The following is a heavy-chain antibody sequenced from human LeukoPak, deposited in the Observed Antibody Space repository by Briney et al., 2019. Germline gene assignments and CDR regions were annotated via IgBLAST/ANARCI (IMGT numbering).Heavy chain of an antibody. CDR3: ARVGPSIAARLQYSYFYLDV. CDR1: GFTLRNYW. D-gene: IGHD6-6*01. J-gene: IGHJ6*03. CDR2: IKQEGREK. Sequence: HPGGSLRLSCAASGFTLRNYWMGWVRQAAGKGVEWVANIKQEGREKYYVDCVKGRFTNTREKAKKPGYLQMNSLRSEDTAVYYSARVGPSIAARLQYSYFYLDVWGNGTTVTVSS. V-gene: IGHV3-7*01.